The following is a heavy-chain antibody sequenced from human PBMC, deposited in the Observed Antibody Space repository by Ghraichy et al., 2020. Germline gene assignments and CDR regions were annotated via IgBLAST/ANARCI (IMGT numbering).Heavy chain of an antibody. V-gene: IGHV3-23*01. CDR2: ISGSGGST. CDR1: GFTFSSYA. D-gene: IGHD3-3*01. J-gene: IGHJ4*02. CDR3: AKEGYDFWNPTY. Sequence: GESLNISCAASGFTFSSYAMSWVRQAPGKGLEWVSAISGSGGSTYYADSVKGRFTISRDNSKNTLYLQMNSLRAEDTAVYYCAKEGYDFWNPTYWGQGTLVTVSS.